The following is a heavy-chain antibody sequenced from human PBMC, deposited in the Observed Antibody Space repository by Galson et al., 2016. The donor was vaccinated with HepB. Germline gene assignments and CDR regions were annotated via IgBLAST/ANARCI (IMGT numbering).Heavy chain of an antibody. V-gene: IGHV3-66*01. CDR2: IYSGGST. CDR1: GFTVSNNY. Sequence: SLRLSCAASGFTVSNNYMSWVRQAPGKGLECVSVIYSGGSTYYADSVKGRFTISRDNAKNSLHLQMNSLRAEDTAMYYCAREGAGGFDLWGQGTMVTVSS. CDR3: AREGAGGFDL. D-gene: IGHD4-23*01. J-gene: IGHJ3*01.